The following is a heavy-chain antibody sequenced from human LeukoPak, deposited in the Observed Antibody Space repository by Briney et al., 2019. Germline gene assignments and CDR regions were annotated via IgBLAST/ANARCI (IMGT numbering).Heavy chain of an antibody. J-gene: IGHJ4*02. V-gene: IGHV3-53*01. CDR1: GFNFANHA. D-gene: IGHD3-22*01. CDR3: ARGDDSGYYDYFDY. CDR2: IYTGGNT. Sequence: QAGGSLRLSCAASGFNFANHAMSWVRKTAGKGLEWVSTIYTGGNTYYAASVKGRFTISRDFSKNTVFLHMNSLRAEDTAMYYCARGDDSGYYDYFDYWGQGALVTVSS.